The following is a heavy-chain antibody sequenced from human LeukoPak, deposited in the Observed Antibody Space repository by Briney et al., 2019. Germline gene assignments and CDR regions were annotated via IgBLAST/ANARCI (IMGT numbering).Heavy chain of an antibody. CDR1: GYTLTELS. J-gene: IGHJ4*02. V-gene: IGHV1-24*01. CDR3: ATAHAYCSGGSCYSLDY. CDR2: FDPEDGET. Sequence: ASVKVSCKVSGYTLTELSMHWVRQAPGKGLEWMGGFDPEDGETIYAQRFQGRVTMTEDTSTDTAYMELSSLRSEDTAVYYCATAHAYCSGGSCYSLDYWGQGTLVTVSS. D-gene: IGHD2-15*01.